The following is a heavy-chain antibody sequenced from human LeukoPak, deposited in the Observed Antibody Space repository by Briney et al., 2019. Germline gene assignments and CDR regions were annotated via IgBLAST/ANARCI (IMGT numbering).Heavy chain of an antibody. D-gene: IGHD5-18*01. J-gene: IGHJ5*02. V-gene: IGHV3-21*01. CDR3: ARDTAMVKFDP. CDR2: ISSTSYI. CDR1: GFTFTAYT. Sequence: PGGSLRLSCAASGFTFTAYTINWVRQASGKGLEWVSSISSTSYIYYADSVKGRFNISRDNAKNSVYLQMNSLRAEDTAVYYCARDTAMVKFDPWGQGTLVTVSS.